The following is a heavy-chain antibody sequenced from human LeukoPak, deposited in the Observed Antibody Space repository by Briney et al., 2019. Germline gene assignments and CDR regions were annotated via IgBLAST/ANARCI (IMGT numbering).Heavy chain of an antibody. J-gene: IGHJ4*02. Sequence: PSETLSLTCTVSGGSISSYYWSWIRQPPGKGLEWIGYIYYSGSTNYNPSLKSRVTISVDTSKNQFSLKLSSVTAADTAVYYCARASMVRGSFDYWGQGTLVTVSS. V-gene: IGHV4-59*01. CDR3: ARASMVRGSFDY. CDR2: IYYSGST. D-gene: IGHD3-10*01. CDR1: GGSISSYY.